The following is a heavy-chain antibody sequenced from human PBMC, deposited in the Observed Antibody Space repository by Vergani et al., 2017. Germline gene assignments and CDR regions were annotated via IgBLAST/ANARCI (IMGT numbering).Heavy chain of an antibody. V-gene: IGHV1-69*12. J-gene: IGHJ5*02. CDR2: IIPIFGTA. D-gene: IGHD1-1*01. CDR3: AREFGAGTTRGDGWFDP. Sequence: QVQLVQSGAEVKKPGSSVKLSCKASGGTFSSYAISWVRQAPGQGLEWMGGIIPIFGTANYAQKFQGRVTITADESTSTAYMELSSLRSEDTAVYYCAREFGAGTTRGDGWFDPWGQGSLVTVSS. CDR1: GGTFSSYA.